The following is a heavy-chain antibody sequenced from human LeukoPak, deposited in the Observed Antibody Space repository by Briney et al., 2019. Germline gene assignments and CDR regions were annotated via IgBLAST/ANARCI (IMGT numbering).Heavy chain of an antibody. CDR1: GDSVSSNSAA. CDR3: ARDFNFGVVGARPYNWFDP. Sequence: SQTLSLTCAISGDSVSSNSAAWNWIRQSPSRGLEWLGRTYYRSKWYNDYAVPVKSRITINPDTSKNQFSLQLNSVTPEDTAVYYCARDFNFGVVGARPYNWFDPWGQGTLVTVSS. CDR2: TYYRSKWYN. J-gene: IGHJ5*02. D-gene: IGHD1-26*01. V-gene: IGHV6-1*01.